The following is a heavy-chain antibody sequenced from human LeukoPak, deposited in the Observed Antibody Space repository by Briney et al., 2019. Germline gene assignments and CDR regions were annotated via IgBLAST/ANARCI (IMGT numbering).Heavy chain of an antibody. V-gene: IGHV4-39*07. CDR2: IYYRGNT. CDR3: ARGWLQSGFDY. Sequence: SETLSLTCTVSGGSISSSDYYWGWIRQPPGKGLEWIGGIYYRGNTYYNPSLKSRVTISVDTSKNQFSLQLNSVTPEDTAVYYCARGWLQSGFDYWGQGSLVTVSS. D-gene: IGHD5-24*01. J-gene: IGHJ4*02. CDR1: GGSISSSDYY.